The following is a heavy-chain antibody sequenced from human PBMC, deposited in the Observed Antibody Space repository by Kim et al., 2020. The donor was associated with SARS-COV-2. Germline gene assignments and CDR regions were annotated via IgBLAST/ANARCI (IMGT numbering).Heavy chain of an antibody. J-gene: IGHJ2*01. D-gene: IGHD3-10*01. Sequence: SETLSLTCTVSGGSISSSSYYWGWIRQSPGKGLEWIGSIYYSGSTYYNPSLKSRVTISVDTSKNQFSLKLSSVTAADTAVYYCARERVGYYYPLWGRGTL. V-gene: IGHV4-39*07. CDR3: ARERVGYYYPL. CDR1: GGSISSSSYY. CDR2: IYYSGST.